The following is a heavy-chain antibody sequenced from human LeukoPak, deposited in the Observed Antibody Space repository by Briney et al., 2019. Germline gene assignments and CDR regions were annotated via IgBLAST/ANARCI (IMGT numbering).Heavy chain of an antibody. Sequence: SETLSLTCTVSGGSISSSSYYWGWIRQPPGKGLEWIGSIYYSGSTYYNPSLKSRVTMSVDTSKNQFSLNSSSVTAADTAVYYCARVFSVAGTFDYWGQGTLVTVSS. CDR3: ARVFSVAGTFDY. V-gene: IGHV4-39*07. CDR2: IYYSGST. D-gene: IGHD6-19*01. CDR1: GGSISSSSYY. J-gene: IGHJ4*02.